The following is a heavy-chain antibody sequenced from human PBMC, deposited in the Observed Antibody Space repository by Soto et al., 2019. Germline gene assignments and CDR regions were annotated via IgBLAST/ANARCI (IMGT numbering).Heavy chain of an antibody. V-gene: IGHV4-31*03. J-gene: IGHJ5*02. CDR1: GGSISSGDYS. CDR2: IYYIVST. CDR3: AKSVFP. Sequence: QVKLQESGPGLVTPSQTLSLTGTVSGGSISSGDYSWHWLRQHPGKGLGWIGYIYYIVSTYYNPSLKSRVTISLDTSKHQFSLQLSDVTAADTAVYYCAKSVFPCGQGTLGTVTS.